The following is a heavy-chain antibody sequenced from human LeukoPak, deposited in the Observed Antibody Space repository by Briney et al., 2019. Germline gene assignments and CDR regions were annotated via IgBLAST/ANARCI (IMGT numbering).Heavy chain of an antibody. J-gene: IGHJ4*02. Sequence: SETLSLTCTVSGGSISSYYWSWIRQPPGKGLEWIGYIYYSGSTNYNPSLKSRVTISVDTSKNQFSLKLSSVTTADTAVYYCALGKDYWYSEGYWGQGNLVTVSS. CDR1: GGSISSYY. V-gene: IGHV4-59*01. CDR3: ALGKDYWYSEGY. CDR2: IYYSGST. D-gene: IGHD2-21*01.